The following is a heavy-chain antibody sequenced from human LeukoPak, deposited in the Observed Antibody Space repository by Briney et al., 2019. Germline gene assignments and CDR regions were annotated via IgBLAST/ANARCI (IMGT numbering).Heavy chain of an antibody. CDR1: GFTFSSSA. D-gene: IGHD1-7*01. CDR2: ISSSSSTI. CDR3: TPHRDGNYPFDY. V-gene: IGHV3-48*02. J-gene: IGHJ4*02. Sequence: GGSLRLSCAASGFTFSSSAMSWVRQAPGKGLEWVSYISSSSSTIYYRDSVKGRFTISRDSAKNSLYLQMNSLRDEDTAVYYCTPHRDGNYPFDYWGQGTLVTVSS.